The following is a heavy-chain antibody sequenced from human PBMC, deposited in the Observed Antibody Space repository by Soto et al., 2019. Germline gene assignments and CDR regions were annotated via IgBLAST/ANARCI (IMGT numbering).Heavy chain of an antibody. J-gene: IGHJ3*02. D-gene: IGHD3-22*01. CDR2: INHSGST. CDR1: GGSFSGYY. CDR3: ASDSSIECTWFDAFDI. V-gene: IGHV4-34*01. Sequence: SETLSLTCAVYGGSFSGYYWSWIRQPPGKGLEWIGEINHSGSTNYNPSLKSRVTISVDTSKNQFSLKLSSVTAADTAVYYCASDSSIECTWFDAFDIWGQGTMVTVSS.